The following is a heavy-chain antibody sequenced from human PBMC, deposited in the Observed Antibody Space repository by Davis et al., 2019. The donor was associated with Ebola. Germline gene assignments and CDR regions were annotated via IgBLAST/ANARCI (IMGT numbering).Heavy chain of an antibody. V-gene: IGHV4-30-4*01. CDR2: IYYSGST. D-gene: IGHD4-17*01. CDR1: GGSISSGDYY. CDR3: ARERRYGDLNLRWFDP. Sequence: LRLSCTVSGGSISSGDYYWSWIRQPPGKGLEWIGYIYYSGSTYYNPPLKSRVTISVDTSKNQFSLKLSSVTAADTAVYYCARERRYGDLNLRWFDPWGQGTLVTVSS. J-gene: IGHJ5*02.